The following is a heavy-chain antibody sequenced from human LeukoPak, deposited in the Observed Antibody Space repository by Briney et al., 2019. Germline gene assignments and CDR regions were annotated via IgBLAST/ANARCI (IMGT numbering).Heavy chain of an antibody. CDR1: GGSISSGDYY. CDR3: ARGSYGGSGTY. Sequence: PSETLSLTCTVSGGSISSGDYYWSWIRQPPGKGLEWVGYIYYSGSTYYNPSLKSRVTLSVDTSKNQFSLKLSSVTAADTAVYYCARGSYGGSGTYWGQGTLVTVSS. J-gene: IGHJ4*02. D-gene: IGHD3-10*01. V-gene: IGHV4-30-4*01. CDR2: IYYSGST.